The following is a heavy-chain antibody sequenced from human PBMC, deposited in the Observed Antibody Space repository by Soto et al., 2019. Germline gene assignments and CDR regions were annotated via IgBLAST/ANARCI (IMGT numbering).Heavy chain of an antibody. CDR3: AREDMSRTYNFDF. J-gene: IGHJ4*02. Sequence: QSLTCTVSAAPLTSQTHYWTWIRQPPGKGLECIGYMYYSGIGGSSPELKGRVNLSPDTRRHQFSLTLDSVTAADTAVYYCAREDMSRTYNFDFSGPGTQV. CDR2: MYYSGIG. CDR1: AAPLTSQTHY. V-gene: IGHV4-61*01. D-gene: IGHD2-15*01.